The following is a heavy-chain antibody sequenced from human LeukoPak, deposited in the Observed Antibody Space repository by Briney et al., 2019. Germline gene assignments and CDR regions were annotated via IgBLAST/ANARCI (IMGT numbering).Heavy chain of an antibody. D-gene: IGHD2-2*01. Sequence: GGSLRLSCAASGFPFSSYSMTWVRQAPGKGLEWVANIKPDGTTKFYVDSVKGRFTISRDNALNSLYLQMNGLRAEDTAVYYCARGPSSQFRTDYWGQGTLVTVSS. V-gene: IGHV3-7*04. CDR2: IKPDGTTK. CDR1: GFPFSSYS. J-gene: IGHJ4*02. CDR3: ARGPSSQFRTDY.